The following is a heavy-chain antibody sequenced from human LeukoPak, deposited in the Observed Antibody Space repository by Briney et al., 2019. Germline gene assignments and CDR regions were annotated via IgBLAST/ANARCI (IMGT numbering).Heavy chain of an antibody. V-gene: IGHV3-11*04. D-gene: IGHD3-22*01. J-gene: IGHJ4*02. Sequence: KAGGSLRLSCAASGFTFDDYGMSWIRQAPGKGLEWVSYISSSGSTIYYADSVKGRFTISRDNAKNSLYLQMNSLRAEDTAVYYCARDKGAWVSRDSSGHIDYWGQGTLVTVSS. CDR2: ISSSGSTI. CDR3: ARDKGAWVSRDSSGHIDY. CDR1: GFTFDDYG.